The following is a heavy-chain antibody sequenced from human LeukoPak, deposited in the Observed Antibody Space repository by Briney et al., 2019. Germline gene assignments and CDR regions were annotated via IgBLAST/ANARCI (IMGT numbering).Heavy chain of an antibody. CDR1: GGSFSGYY. V-gene: IGHV4-34*01. J-gene: IGHJ4*02. CDR3: ARLPIAAAGTSPDY. D-gene: IGHD6-13*01. CDR2: INHSGST. Sequence: PSETLSLTCAVYGGSFSGYYWSWIRQPPGKGLEWIGEINHSGSTNYNPSLKSRVTISVDTSKNQFSLKLSSVTAADTAVYYCARLPIAAAGTSPDYWGQGTLVTVSS.